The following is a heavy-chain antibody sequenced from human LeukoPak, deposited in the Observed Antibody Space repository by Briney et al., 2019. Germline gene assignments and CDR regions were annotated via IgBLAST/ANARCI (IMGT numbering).Heavy chain of an antibody. CDR1: GGSISSGGYY. CDR2: KYYSGST. J-gene: IGHJ5*02. Sequence: SETLSLTCTVSGGSISSGGYYWSWIRQHPGKGLEWIGYKYYSGSTYYNPSLKSRVTISVDTSKNQFSLKLSSVTAADTAVYYCASLRSLLWFGEPRGWFDPWGQGTLVTVSS. D-gene: IGHD3-10*01. CDR3: ASLRSLLWFGEPRGWFDP. V-gene: IGHV4-31*03.